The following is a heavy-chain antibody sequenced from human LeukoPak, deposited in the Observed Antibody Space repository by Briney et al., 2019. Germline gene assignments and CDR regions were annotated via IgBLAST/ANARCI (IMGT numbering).Heavy chain of an antibody. J-gene: IGHJ4*02. CDR3: ARERCSGGSRYFHFDY. V-gene: IGHV1-2*02. D-gene: IGHD2-15*01. CDR1: GYTFTGYY. Sequence: ASVKVSCKASGYTFTGYYMHWVRQAPGQGLEWMGWINPNSGGTNYAQKFQGRVTMTRDTSISTAYMELSRLRSDDTAVYYCARERCSGGSRYFHFDYWGQGTLDTVSS. CDR2: INPNSGGT.